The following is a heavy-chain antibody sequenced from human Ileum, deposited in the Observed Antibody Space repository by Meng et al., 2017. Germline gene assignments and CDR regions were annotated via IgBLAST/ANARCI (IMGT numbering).Heavy chain of an antibody. Sequence: QVQGHEASPGRVRPSATLTLMTTVSGAPVTTAAYQWCWIRQPPGKGLEWIGYAANSFDPSPNYNPSLKSRGTIALDTPKNQFSLKLTSVTAADTAVYYCARDYWGSLDYWGQGILVTVSS. J-gene: IGHJ4*02. V-gene: IGHV4-61*08. D-gene: IGHD7-27*01. CDR1: GAPVTTAAYQ. CDR3: ARDYWGSLDY. CDR2: AANSFDPSP.